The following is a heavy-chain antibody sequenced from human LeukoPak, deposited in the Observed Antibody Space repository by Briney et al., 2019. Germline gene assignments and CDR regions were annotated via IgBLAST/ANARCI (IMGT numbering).Heavy chain of an antibody. CDR1: GFTFGDYA. Sequence: PGGSLRLSCTASGFTFGDYAMTWVRQAPGKGLEWVGFIRSKAYGGTTDFAASVKGRFIISRDDSKIIAYLQMNSLKTEDTAVYYCTAYDPSDYYGMDVWGQGTTVTVS. V-gene: IGHV3-49*04. J-gene: IGHJ6*02. D-gene: IGHD5-12*01. CDR3: TAYDPSDYYGMDV. CDR2: IRSKAYGGTT.